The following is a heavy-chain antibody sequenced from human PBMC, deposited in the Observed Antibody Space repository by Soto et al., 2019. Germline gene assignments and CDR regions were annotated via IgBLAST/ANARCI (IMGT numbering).Heavy chain of an antibody. CDR3: ARGIAAGGGDWFDP. CDR1: GDSVFSKNAA. Sequence: SQTLSLTCALSGDSVFSKNAAWNWIRQSPSRGLEWLGRTYYRSKWYNDYALSVRSRITINPDTSKNQFSLQLNSVTPDDTAVYYCARGIAAGGGDWFDPWGQGTLVTVSS. D-gene: IGHD6-13*01. V-gene: IGHV6-1*01. CDR2: TYYRSKWYN. J-gene: IGHJ5*02.